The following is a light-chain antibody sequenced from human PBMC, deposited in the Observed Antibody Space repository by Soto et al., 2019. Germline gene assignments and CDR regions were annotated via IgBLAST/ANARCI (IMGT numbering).Light chain of an antibody. V-gene: IGKV3-11*01. CDR1: QSFRGL. CDR3: QQRHMWPIT. CDR2: DAY. J-gene: IGKJ5*01. Sequence: DIVLTQSPGTLSLSPGERATLSCRASQSFRGLLALYQQKPGQAPRLLIYDAYNRATGIPPRFSGSGSGTDFTLTISSLEPEDSAVYYCQQRHMWPITFGQGTRLEIK.